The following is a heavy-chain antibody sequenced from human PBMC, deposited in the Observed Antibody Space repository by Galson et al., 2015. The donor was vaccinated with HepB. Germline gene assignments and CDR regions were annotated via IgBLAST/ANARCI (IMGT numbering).Heavy chain of an antibody. D-gene: IGHD3-10*01. J-gene: IGHJ6*02. CDR1: GGTFSSYA. Sequence: SVKVSCKASGGTFSSYAISWVRQAPGQGLEWMGGIIPIFGTANYAQKFQGRVTITADESTSTAYMELSSLRSEDTAVYYCAEHRIRMVRGVMGLRYYGMDVWGQGTTVTVSS. CDR2: IIPIFGTA. V-gene: IGHV1-69*13. CDR3: AEHRIRMVRGVMGLRYYGMDV.